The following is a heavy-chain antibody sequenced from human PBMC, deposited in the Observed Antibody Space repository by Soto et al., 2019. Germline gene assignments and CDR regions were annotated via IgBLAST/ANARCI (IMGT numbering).Heavy chain of an antibody. V-gene: IGHV1-69*04. Sequence: ASVKVSCKASGGTFSSYTISWVRQAPGQGLEWMGRIIPILGIANYAQKFQGRVTITADKSTSTAYMELSSLRSEDTAVYYCARDRRPNWDQGYYFDYWGQGTLVTVSS. CDR1: GGTFSSYT. D-gene: IGHD1-1*01. CDR2: IIPILGIA. J-gene: IGHJ4*02. CDR3: ARDRRPNWDQGYYFDY.